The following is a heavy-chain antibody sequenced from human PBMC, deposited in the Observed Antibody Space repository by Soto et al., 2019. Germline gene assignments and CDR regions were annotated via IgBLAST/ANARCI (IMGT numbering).Heavy chain of an antibody. D-gene: IGHD6-6*01. CDR1: GFTFSSYG. Sequence: GGSLRLSCAASGFTFSSYGMHWVRQAPGKGLEWVAVISYDGSNKYYADSVKGRFTISRDNSKNTLYLQMNSLRAKDTAVYYCAKDRSSSFDYWGQGTLVTVSS. CDR2: ISYDGSNK. CDR3: AKDRSSSFDY. V-gene: IGHV3-30*18. J-gene: IGHJ4*02.